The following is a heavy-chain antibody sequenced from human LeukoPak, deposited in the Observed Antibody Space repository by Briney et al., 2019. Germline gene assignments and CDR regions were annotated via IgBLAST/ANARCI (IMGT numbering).Heavy chain of an antibody. Sequence: SVKVSCKASGGTFGSYAISWVRQAPGQGLEWMGGIIPIFGTANYAQKFQGRVTITADKSTSTAYMELSSLRSEDTAVYYCARGSMVRGVILLDVWGKGTTVIVSS. CDR3: ARGSMVRGVILLDV. J-gene: IGHJ6*04. CDR2: IIPIFGTA. D-gene: IGHD3-10*01. V-gene: IGHV1-69*06. CDR1: GGTFGSYA.